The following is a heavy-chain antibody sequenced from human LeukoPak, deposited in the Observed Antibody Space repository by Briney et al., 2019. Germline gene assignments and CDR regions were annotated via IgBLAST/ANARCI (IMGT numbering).Heavy chain of an antibody. CDR2: IIPIFGPA. D-gene: IGHD3-10*01. V-gene: IGHV1-69*13. CDR1: GGTSSSYS. CDR3: AWQQLVRGTDQ. J-gene: IGHJ4*02. Sequence: GASVTVSCKASGGTSSSYSFNWVRQAPGQGLEWMGGIIPIFGPANYAQKFHDRVTITADESTSTAYMELSSLKYDDTAVYYCAWQQLVRGTDQWGQGTLVTVSS.